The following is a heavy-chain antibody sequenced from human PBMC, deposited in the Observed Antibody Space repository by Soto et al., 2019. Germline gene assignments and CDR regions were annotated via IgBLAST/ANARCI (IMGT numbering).Heavy chain of an antibody. J-gene: IGHJ6*02. CDR1: GGSIYTYY. Sequence: PSETLSLTCNVSGGSIYTYYWNCIRQSPGKGLEWIGYISAGGSTNYNPSLKSRVTISVDTPKKQVSLKLSSVTAAETAVYYCARDRGYQRLSSRAQRGYKRYYGRDVGDQGTTVTVSS. D-gene: IGHD2-2*01. CDR2: ISAGGST. CDR3: ARDRGYQRLSSRAQRGYKRYYGRDV. V-gene: IGHV4-4*08.